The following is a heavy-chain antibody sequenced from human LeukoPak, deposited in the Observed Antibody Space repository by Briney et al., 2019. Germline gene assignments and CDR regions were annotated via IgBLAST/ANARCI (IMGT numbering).Heavy chain of an antibody. Sequence: ASVKVSCKASGYTFTSYAMHWVRQAPGQRLEWMGGIIPIFGTANYAQKFQGRVTITADESTSTAYMELSSLRSEDTAVYYCASGSSSSWYYFDYWGQGTLVTVSS. D-gene: IGHD6-13*01. V-gene: IGHV1-69*13. J-gene: IGHJ4*02. CDR2: IIPIFGTA. CDR3: ASGSSSSWYYFDY. CDR1: GYTFTSYA.